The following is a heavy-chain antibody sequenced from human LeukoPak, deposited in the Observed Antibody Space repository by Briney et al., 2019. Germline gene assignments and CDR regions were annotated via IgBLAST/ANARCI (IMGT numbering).Heavy chain of an antibody. CDR1: GFTISSYE. D-gene: IGHD2-15*01. CDR3: ARDGGYCSGGSCYSGEYYYYGMDV. CDR2: ISSSGSTI. V-gene: IGHV3-48*03. Sequence: PGRSLGLSCAASGFTISSYEMNWVRQAPGKGLEWVSYISSSGSTISYADSVKGRFTLSRDNAKNSLYLQMNSLRAEDTAVYYCARDGGYCSGGSCYSGEYYYYGMDVWGQGTTVTVTS. J-gene: IGHJ6*02.